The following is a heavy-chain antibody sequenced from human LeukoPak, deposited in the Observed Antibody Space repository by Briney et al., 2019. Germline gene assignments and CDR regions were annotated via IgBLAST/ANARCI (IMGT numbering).Heavy chain of an antibody. Sequence: GGSLRLSCVVSEFTFNRCWMNWVRQAPGKGLEWVAHINPDGRDTYYVDSVKGRFTISRDNARNSMYLQMNSLRVEDTAVYYCTSWGDTTAEYFQRWGQGTLVTVSS. J-gene: IGHJ1*01. D-gene: IGHD2-21*02. CDR3: TSWGDTTAEYFQR. CDR2: INPDGRDT. CDR1: EFTFNRCW. V-gene: IGHV3-7*01.